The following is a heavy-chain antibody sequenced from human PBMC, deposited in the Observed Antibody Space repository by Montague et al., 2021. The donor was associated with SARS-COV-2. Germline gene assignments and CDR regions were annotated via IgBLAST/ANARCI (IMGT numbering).Heavy chain of an antibody. V-gene: IGHV4-39*01. CDR2: ISNGGRT. Sequence: ETLSLTCSVSGGSFDSDNFFWGWIRQPPGKRLEWIGVISNGGRTFDNPSLKSRVTISVHTSRNQLSLNVKSVTAADTAVYYCARHRRYDVVTYYPDFWGQGILVTVSS. J-gene: IGHJ4*02. CDR3: ARHRRYDVVTYYPDF. D-gene: IGHD3-9*01. CDR1: GGSFDSDNFF.